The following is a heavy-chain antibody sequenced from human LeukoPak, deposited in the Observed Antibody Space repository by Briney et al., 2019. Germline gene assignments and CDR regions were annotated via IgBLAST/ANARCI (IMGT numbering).Heavy chain of an antibody. CDR3: ARHLYSSSMYGWFDP. V-gene: IGHV4-39*01. Sequence: PSETLSLTCTVSGGSISSSSYYWGWIRQPPGKGLEWIGSIYYSGSTYYNPSLKSRVTISVDTSKNQFSLKQSSVTAADTAVYYCARHLYSSSMYGWFDPWGQGTLVTVSS. CDR2: IYYSGST. CDR1: GGSISSSSYY. D-gene: IGHD6-13*01. J-gene: IGHJ5*02.